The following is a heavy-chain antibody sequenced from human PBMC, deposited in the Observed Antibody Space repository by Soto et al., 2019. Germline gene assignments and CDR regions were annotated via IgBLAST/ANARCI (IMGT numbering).Heavy chain of an antibody. D-gene: IGHD2-15*01. J-gene: IGHJ3*01. V-gene: IGHV5-51*01. Sequence: RGESLKISCKASGYRFISDWIGWVRQMPGKGLEWMGIMYPGDSDTRYSPSFQGQVTISADKSISTAYLQWASLKASDTAKYFCATSKGFCSGGRCYVAFDVWGQGTMVTVSS. CDR1: GYRFISDW. CDR2: MYPGDSDT. CDR3: ATSKGFCSGGRCYVAFDV.